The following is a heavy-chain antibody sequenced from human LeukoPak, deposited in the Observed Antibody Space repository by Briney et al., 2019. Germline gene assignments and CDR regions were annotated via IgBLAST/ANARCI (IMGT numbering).Heavy chain of an antibody. J-gene: IGHJ4*02. CDR1: GFTFSNYD. D-gene: IGHD6-19*01. CDR2: IWFDGSNK. Sequence: GRSLRLSCAASGFTFSNYDMHWVRQAPGKGLKWVAVIWFDGSNKFYADSVKGRFTISRDNSKNTLYLQMNSLRAEDTAVYYCASSAGALIDCWGQGTLAIVSS. CDR3: ASSAGALIDC. V-gene: IGHV3-33*01.